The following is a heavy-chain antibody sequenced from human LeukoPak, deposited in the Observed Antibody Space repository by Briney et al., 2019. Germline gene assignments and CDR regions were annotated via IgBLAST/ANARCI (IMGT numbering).Heavy chain of an antibody. CDR2: ISAYNGNT. D-gene: IGHD2-2*01. Sequence: ASVKVSCKASGSTFTSYGISWVRQAPGQGLEWMGWISAYNGNTNYAQKLQGRVTMTTDTSTSTAYMELRSLRSDDTAVYYCARGLVPADYYYYYMDVWGKGTTVTVSS. V-gene: IGHV1-18*01. CDR1: GSTFTSYG. J-gene: IGHJ6*03. CDR3: ARGLVPADYYYYYMDV.